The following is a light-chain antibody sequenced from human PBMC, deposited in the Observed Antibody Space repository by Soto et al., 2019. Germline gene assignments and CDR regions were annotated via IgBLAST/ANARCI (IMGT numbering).Light chain of an antibody. Sequence: QSALTQDASVSGSPGQSITISCTGTSSEVGGYNYVSWYQQHPGRAHKLIIYDVFTRPSGISHRFSGSKSGNTASLTIAAHHAEDEADYYCTSWTSTSTYVFGSGTKLTV. V-gene: IGLV2-14*01. CDR1: SSEVGGYNY. CDR3: TSWTSTSTYV. J-gene: IGLJ1*01. CDR2: DVF.